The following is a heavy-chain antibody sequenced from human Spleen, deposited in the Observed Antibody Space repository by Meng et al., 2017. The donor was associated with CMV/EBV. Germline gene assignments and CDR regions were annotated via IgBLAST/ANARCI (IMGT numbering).Heavy chain of an antibody. V-gene: IGHV1-2*06. J-gene: IGHJ2*01. CDR3: ARSRTGVFGYFDL. D-gene: IGHD7-27*01. CDR1: GYNFTDYY. Sequence: CKSSGYNFTDYYIHWVRQAPGKGLEWMGRINPNTGDTNYAPKFQGRVTMTRDTSIRTAYMELRRLRSDDTAVYYCARSRTGVFGYFDLWGRGTLVTVSS. CDR2: INPNTGDT.